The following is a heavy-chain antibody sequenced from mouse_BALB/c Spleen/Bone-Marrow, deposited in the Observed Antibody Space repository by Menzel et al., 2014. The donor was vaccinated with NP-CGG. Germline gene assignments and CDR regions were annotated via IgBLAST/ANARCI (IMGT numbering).Heavy chain of an antibody. CDR2: IRNKANGYTT. J-gene: IGHJ3*01. CDR1: GFTFTNYY. D-gene: IGHD2-1*01. V-gene: IGHV7-3*02. Sequence: EVKGVESGGGLVQPGGSLRLSCATSGFTFTNYYMSWVRQPPGKALEWLGFIRNKANGYTTEYSASVKGRFTISRDNSQSILYLQMNSLRAEDSATYYCARGAYGNYFAWFAYWGQGTLVTVSA. CDR3: ARGAYGNYFAWFAY.